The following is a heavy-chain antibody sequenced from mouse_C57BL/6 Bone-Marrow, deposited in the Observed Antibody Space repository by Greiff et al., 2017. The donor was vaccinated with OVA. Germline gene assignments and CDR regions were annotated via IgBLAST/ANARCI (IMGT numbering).Heavy chain of an antibody. Sequence: VQLQQSGPELVRPGASVKISCKAPGYTFTSHWMQWVRQRPGQGLEWIGEIFPGSGSTYYNEKFKGKATLPVDTSSSTAYMQLSNLTSEDSAVYCCARQAYDDGAWFAYWGQGTLVTVSA. J-gene: IGHJ3*01. CDR2: IFPGSGST. CDR1: GYTFTSHW. V-gene: IGHV1-56*01. D-gene: IGHD2-12*01. CDR3: ARQAYDDGAWFAY.